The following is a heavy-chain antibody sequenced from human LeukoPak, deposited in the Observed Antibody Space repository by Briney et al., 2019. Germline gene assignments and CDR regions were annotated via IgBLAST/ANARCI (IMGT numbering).Heavy chain of an antibody. J-gene: IGHJ4*02. CDR2: INPSGGST. V-gene: IGHV1-46*01. D-gene: IGHD2-2*02. CDR3: AGVARCSSTSCYRFDY. Sequence: ASLKVSCKASGYTFTSYYMHWVRQAPGQGLEWRRIINPSGGSTSYAQKFQGRVTMTRDMSTSTVYMELSSLRSEDTAVYYCAGVARCSSTSCYRFDYWGQGTLVTVSS. CDR1: GYTFTSYY.